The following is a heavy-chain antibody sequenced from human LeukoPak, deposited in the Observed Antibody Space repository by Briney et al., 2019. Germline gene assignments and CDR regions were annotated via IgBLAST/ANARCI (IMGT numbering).Heavy chain of an antibody. CDR1: GFSFRTHW. Sequence: GGSLRLSCAASGFSFRTHWMSWVRQATGKGLEWVANINQDGRKKFYVDSVEGRFTISRDDAKTSLFRQMNSLRVEDTAVYYCAKWMGRDSWGQGTLVTVSS. D-gene: IGHD6-19*01. CDR2: INQDGRKK. V-gene: IGHV3-7*02. CDR3: AKWMGRDS. J-gene: IGHJ4*02.